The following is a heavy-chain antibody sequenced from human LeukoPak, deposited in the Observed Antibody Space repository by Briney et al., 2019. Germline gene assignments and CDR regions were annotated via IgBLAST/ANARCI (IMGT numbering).Heavy chain of an antibody. Sequence: GGSLRLSCAVSGFSLSNYAMSWVRQAPGKGLKWVSLIIASSGSTVYADSVKGRFTISRDNSKNTLYLQMNSLRAEDTAVYYCAKGAYDYVEIGYFDHWGQGTLVTVSS. V-gene: IGHV3-23*01. CDR2: IIASSGST. J-gene: IGHJ4*02. D-gene: IGHD5-12*01. CDR3: AKGAYDYVEIGYFDH. CDR1: GFSLSNYA.